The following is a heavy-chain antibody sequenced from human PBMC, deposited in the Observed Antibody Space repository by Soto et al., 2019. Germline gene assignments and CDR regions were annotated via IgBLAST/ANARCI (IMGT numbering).Heavy chain of an antibody. Sequence: QVQLQESGPGLVQPSQTLSLTCTVSGDSITAGGHYWAWVRQHPETGLEWLGYIHYSGTTDYNPSLKSRLPVSVDTSKNQFSLSLSPVTASHTAIYYCAALTATYWNFSLWGRGTLVTVSA. CDR3: AALTATYWNFSL. J-gene: IGHJ2*01. CDR1: GDSITAGGHY. D-gene: IGHD2-21*02. CDR2: IHYSGTT. V-gene: IGHV4-31*03.